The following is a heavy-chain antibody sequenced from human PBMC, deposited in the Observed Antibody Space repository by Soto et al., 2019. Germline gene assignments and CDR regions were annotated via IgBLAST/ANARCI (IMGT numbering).Heavy chain of an antibody. J-gene: IGHJ4*02. CDR2: TSAYNGNT. D-gene: IGHD3-9*01. V-gene: IGHV1-18*01. CDR1: GYTFTSYG. Sequence: QVQLVQSGAEVKKPGASVKVSCKASGYTFTSYGISWVRQAPGQGLEWMGWTSAYNGNTNYAQKLQGRVTMTTDTSTSRAYMELRSLRSDDTAVYYCARSAYYDILTGYYNVMGYWGQGTLVTVSS. CDR3: ARSAYYDILTGYYNVMGY.